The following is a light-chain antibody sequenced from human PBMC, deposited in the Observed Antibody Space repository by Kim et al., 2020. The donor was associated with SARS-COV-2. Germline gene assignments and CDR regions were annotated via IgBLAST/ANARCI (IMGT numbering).Light chain of an antibody. CDR3: QQYARAPDT. Sequence: EILLTQSPGTLSLSPWERDTLSCRASQSVRGSYLAWFQQKPGQAPRLLIYGVSSRATGTPDRFSGSGSGTDFTLTISRLEPDDFAVYYCQQYARAPDTFGQGTRLEIK. CDR1: QSVRGSY. J-gene: IGKJ5*01. CDR2: GVS. V-gene: IGKV3-20*01.